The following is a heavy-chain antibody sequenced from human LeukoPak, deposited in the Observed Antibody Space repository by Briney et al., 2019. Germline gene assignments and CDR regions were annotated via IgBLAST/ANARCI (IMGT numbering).Heavy chain of an antibody. D-gene: IGHD2-21*02. Sequence: PGGSLRLSCVAPGFTFSSFAINWVRQAPGKGLEWVSGISGSGYTTYYADSVRGRFSISRDNSRNTLSLQMSSLRAEDTAVYYCAKARSLTCGGDCYQIDYWGQGTLVIVSS. CDR3: AKARSLTCGGDCYQIDY. V-gene: IGHV3-23*01. CDR1: GFTFSSFA. J-gene: IGHJ4*02. CDR2: ISGSGYTT.